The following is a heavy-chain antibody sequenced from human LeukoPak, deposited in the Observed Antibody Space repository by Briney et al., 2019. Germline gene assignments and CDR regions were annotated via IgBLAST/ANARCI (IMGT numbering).Heavy chain of an antibody. CDR1: RFTFSTNW. CDR3: VSGGDSGY. Sequence: GGSLRLSCAASRFTFSTNWMGWVRQAPGKGLEWVASITPAGSEKYYANSMKGRFTISRDNAKNSLFLQMNSLRADDTGVYFCVSGGDSGYWGQGTLVAVSS. J-gene: IGHJ4*02. CDR2: ITPAGSEK. V-gene: IGHV3-7*03. D-gene: IGHD2-21*02.